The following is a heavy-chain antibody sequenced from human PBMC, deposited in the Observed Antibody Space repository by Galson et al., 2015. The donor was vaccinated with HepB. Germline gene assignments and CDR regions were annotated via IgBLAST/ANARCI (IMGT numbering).Heavy chain of an antibody. Sequence: SLRLSCAASGFTFNAFDMSWVRQAPGKGLQWVSAINGRGDETHYADSVKGRFTVSRDNSRNTLFLQMDSLRAEDTAVYYCAKRIERIMVTILDSWGQGTLVTVSS. CDR2: INGRGDET. J-gene: IGHJ4*02. D-gene: IGHD2-8*01. V-gene: IGHV3-23*01. CDR3: AKRIERIMVTILDS. CDR1: GFTFNAFD.